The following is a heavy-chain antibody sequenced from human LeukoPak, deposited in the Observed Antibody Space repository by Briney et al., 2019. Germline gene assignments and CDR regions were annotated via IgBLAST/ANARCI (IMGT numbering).Heavy chain of an antibody. Sequence: GGSLRLSCEVSGFTFYRHPMSWVRQAPGKGLEWVAKIKEDGSEKYYVDSVKGRFTISRDNAKNTVFLQMNSLRADDTSVYYCVRESGDYGSADMAGYYYYMDVWAKGTTVTVSS. CDR1: GFTFYRHP. CDR2: IKEDGSEK. CDR3: VRESGDYGSADMAGYYYYMDV. D-gene: IGHD3-10*01. V-gene: IGHV3-7*01. J-gene: IGHJ6*03.